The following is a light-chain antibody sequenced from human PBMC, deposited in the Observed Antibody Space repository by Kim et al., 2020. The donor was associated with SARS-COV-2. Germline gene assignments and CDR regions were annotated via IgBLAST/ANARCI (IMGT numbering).Light chain of an antibody. CDR2: AAS. CDR3: LLYNDLRWT. Sequence: EIVMTQSPATLSVSPGERATLSCRPSQIVSSNLAWYQHKPGQAPRLLIYAASTSATGIPARFSGSVSGTEFTLTISSLQSEDFAVYFCLLYNDLRWTFAQGPKVVIK. CDR1: QIVSSN. V-gene: IGKV3-15*01. J-gene: IGKJ1*01.